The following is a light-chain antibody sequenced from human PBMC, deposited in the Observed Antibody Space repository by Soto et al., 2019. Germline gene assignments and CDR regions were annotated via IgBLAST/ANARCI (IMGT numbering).Light chain of an antibody. CDR1: QSVSSTS. CDR3: QQYGSSSWT. Sequence: EIVLTQSPGTRSLSPGERATLSCRASQSVSSTSLAWYQQKPGQAPRLLIYGASSRATGIPDRFSGSGSGTDFTLTISRLEPEDFAVYYCQQYGSSSWTFGQGTKVEIK. CDR2: GAS. V-gene: IGKV3-20*01. J-gene: IGKJ1*01.